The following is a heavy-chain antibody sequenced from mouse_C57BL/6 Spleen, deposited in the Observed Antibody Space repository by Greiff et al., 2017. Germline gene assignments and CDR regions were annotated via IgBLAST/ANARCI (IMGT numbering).Heavy chain of an antibody. CDR1: GYAFSSSW. CDR3: AGSRNGGYPFAY. J-gene: IGHJ3*01. Sequence: QVQLQQSGPELVKPGASVKISCKASGYAFSSSWMNWVKQRPGKGLEWIGRIYPGDGDTNYNGKFKGKATLTADKSSSTAYLRLSSLTSEDSAVWFCAGSRNGGYPFAYWGQGTMVTVSA. D-gene: IGHD2-3*01. CDR2: IYPGDGDT. V-gene: IGHV1-82*01.